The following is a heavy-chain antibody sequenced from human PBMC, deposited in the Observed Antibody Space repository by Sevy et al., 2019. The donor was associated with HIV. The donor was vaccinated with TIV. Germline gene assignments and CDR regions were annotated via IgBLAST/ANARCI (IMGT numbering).Heavy chain of an antibody. D-gene: IGHD3-22*01. J-gene: IGHJ6*02. CDR3: AGERTYYYDSSGSDYGYYGMDV. V-gene: IGHV3-30*04. CDR1: GFIFSTYA. CDR2: ISYDGSIK. Sequence: GGSLRLSCAASGFIFSTYAMHWVGQAPGKGLEWVAVISYDGSIKYSADSVKGRFTISRDNSKNTLYLQMNSLRPEDTAVYYCAGERTYYYDSSGSDYGYYGMDVWGQGSTVTVSS.